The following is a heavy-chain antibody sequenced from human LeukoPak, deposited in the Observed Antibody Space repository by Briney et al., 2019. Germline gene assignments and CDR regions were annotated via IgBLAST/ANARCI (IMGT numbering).Heavy chain of an antibody. CDR1: GFTVSSHY. J-gene: IGHJ4*02. V-gene: IGHV3-66*01. Sequence: PGGSLRLSCAASGFTVSSHYMSWVRQAPGKGLEWVSVIYSDCNTYYADSVKGRFTISRDNSKNTLFLQMNSLRAEDTAVYYCASSYSSSWPEIDYWGQGTLVTVSS. D-gene: IGHD6-13*01. CDR3: ASSYSSSWPEIDY. CDR2: IYSDCNT.